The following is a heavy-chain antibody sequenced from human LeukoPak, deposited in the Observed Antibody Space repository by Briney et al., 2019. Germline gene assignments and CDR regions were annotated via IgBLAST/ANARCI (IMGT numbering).Heavy chain of an antibody. CDR2: ISWNSGSI. J-gene: IGHJ6*02. Sequence: GGSLRLSCAASGFTFDDYAMHWVRQAPGKGLEWVSGISWNSGSIGYADSVKGRFTISRDNAKNSLYLQMNSLRAEDTDLYYCAKEDYYYYGMDVWGQGTKVTVSS. CDR3: AKEDYYYYGMDV. V-gene: IGHV3-9*01. CDR1: GFTFDDYA.